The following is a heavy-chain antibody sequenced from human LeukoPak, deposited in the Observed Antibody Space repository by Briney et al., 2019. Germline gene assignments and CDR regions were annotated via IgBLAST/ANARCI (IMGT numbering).Heavy chain of an antibody. CDR1: GGSFSGYY. CDR3: ARDYLLGYCSGGSCSERDY. Sequence: PSETLSLTCAVYGGSFSGYYWSWIRQPPGKGLEWIGEINHSGSTNYNPSLKSRVTISVDTSKNQFSLKLSSVTAADTAVYYCARDYLLGYCSGGSCSERDYWGQGTLVTVSS. D-gene: IGHD2-15*01. J-gene: IGHJ4*02. CDR2: INHSGST. V-gene: IGHV4-34*01.